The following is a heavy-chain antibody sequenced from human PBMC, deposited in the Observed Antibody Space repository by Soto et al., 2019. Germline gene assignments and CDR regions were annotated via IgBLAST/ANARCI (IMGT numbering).Heavy chain of an antibody. Sequence: QVQLQESGPGLEKPSQTLSLTCTVSGDSISTADYNWNWLRQPQGKGLEWILYLYYSGNSYYIPSLKSRVTISVDTSKNQISLKLNSVTAADTAVYYCASCIYSTSSFFDSWGQGTLVTVSS. V-gene: IGHV4-30-4*01. J-gene: IGHJ4*02. D-gene: IGHD6-6*01. CDR2: LYYSGNS. CDR3: ASCIYSTSSFFDS. CDR1: GDSISTADYN.